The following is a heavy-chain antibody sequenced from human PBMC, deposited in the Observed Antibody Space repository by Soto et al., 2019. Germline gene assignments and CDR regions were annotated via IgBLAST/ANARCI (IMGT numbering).Heavy chain of an antibody. V-gene: IGHV3-23*01. D-gene: IGHD2-15*01. Sequence: DVQLLESGGGLVQPEGSLRLSCAASGFTFSSYAMGWVRQGPGKGLEWVAVVSIGGSTHYAASVRGRFTISRDNSKNTLYLQMKRLTAEEAVLYFCAKRRGAGGHFDYWGHGARVTVSS. J-gene: IGHJ4*01. CDR2: VSIGGST. CDR1: GFTFSSYA. CDR3: AKRRGAGGHFDY.